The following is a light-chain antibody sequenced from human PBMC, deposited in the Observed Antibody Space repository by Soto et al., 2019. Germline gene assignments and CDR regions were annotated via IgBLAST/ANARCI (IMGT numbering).Light chain of an antibody. CDR1: SSDVGSYNR. CDR2: EVS. J-gene: IGLJ1*01. V-gene: IGLV2-18*02. CDR3: TSYTSISPHV. Sequence: QSVLTQPHSVSGSPGQSVTISCTGTSSDVGSYNRVSWYQQPPGTAPKLMIYEVSNRPSGVPDRFSGSKSGNTASLTISGLQAVDEADYSCTSYTSISPHVFVTGS.